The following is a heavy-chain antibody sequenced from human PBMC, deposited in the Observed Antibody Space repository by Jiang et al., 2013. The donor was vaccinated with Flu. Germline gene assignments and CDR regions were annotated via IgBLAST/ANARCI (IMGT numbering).Heavy chain of an antibody. Sequence: GSGLVKPSETLSLTCTVSGGSISSYYWTWIRQPPGKGLEWIGYIYYSGSTNYNPSLKSRVTISVDTSKNQFSLKLSSVTAADTAVYYCARHSLRDGYIFVAWGDIDYWGQGTLVTVSS. CDR1: GGSISSYY. CDR3: ARHSLRDGYIFVAWGDIDY. J-gene: IGHJ4*02. CDR2: IYYSGST. D-gene: IGHD5-24*01. V-gene: IGHV4-59*08.